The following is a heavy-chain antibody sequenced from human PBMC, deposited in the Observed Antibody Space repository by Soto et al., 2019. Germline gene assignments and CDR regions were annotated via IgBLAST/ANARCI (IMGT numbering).Heavy chain of an antibody. CDR2: IYDNGIT. V-gene: IGHV4-4*09. D-gene: IGHD3-22*01. Sequence: QVVLQESGPGLVKPSETLSLTCSVSGRSITSYYWSWVRQPPGKGLEWIGYIYDNGITSQNPSLKSRVTMSADTSQTQFSLKLTSVTSADTAVYYCARTYDSNGYAKEFDSWGQGILVTVTS. CDR1: GRSITSYY. J-gene: IGHJ4*02. CDR3: ARTYDSNGYAKEFDS.